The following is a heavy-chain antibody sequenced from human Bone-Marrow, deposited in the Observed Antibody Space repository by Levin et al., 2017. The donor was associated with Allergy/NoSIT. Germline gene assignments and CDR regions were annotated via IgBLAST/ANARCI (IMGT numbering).Heavy chain of an antibody. Sequence: GGSLRLSCAASGFKFSDRGMHWVRQAPGKGLEWVGIIWYDGTNKQYADSVRGRFTISRDNAKNSLNLQVSSLRAEDTAVYHCVRGIIGDVRVAHKEAFDVWGQGTMVTVSS. V-gene: IGHV3-33*03. J-gene: IGHJ3*01. CDR2: IWYDGTNK. D-gene: IGHD2/OR15-2a*01. CDR3: VRGIIGDVRVAHKEAFDV. CDR1: GFKFSDRG.